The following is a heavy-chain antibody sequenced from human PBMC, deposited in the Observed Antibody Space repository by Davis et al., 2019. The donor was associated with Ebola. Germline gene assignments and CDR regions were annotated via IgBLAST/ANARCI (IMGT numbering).Heavy chain of an antibody. V-gene: IGHV1-18*01. CDR1: GFPLISYG. CDR2: ISAYSGDS. J-gene: IGHJ3*02. Sequence: AASVKVSCKPSGFPLISYGISWVRQAPGQGLEWMAWISAYSGDSNHAQRLQGRVTLTTDTSTGTAYMELRSLRSDDTAVYFCARTSIVGTTTTASDIWGPGTMVTVSP. D-gene: IGHD1-26*01. CDR3: ARTSIVGTTTTASDI.